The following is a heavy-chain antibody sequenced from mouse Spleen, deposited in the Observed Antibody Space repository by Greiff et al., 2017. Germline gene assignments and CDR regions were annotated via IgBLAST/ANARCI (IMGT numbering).Heavy chain of an antibody. CDR1: GFTFSSYA. V-gene: IGHV5-6-2*01. Sequence: EVKLMESGGGLVKPGGSLKLSCAASGFTFSSYAMSWVRQTPEKRLEWVAAINSNGGSTYYPDTVKDRFTISRDNAKNTLYLQMSSLRSEDTALYYCARSYSSGYLYYYAMDYWGQGTSVTVSS. D-gene: IGHD3-1*01. CDR2: INSNGGST. J-gene: IGHJ4*01. CDR3: ARSYSSGYLYYYAMDY.